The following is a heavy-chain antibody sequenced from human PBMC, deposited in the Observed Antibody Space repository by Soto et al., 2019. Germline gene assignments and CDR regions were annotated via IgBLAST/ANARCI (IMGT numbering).Heavy chain of an antibody. CDR2: IYSNGDT. D-gene: IGHD6-6*01. CDR3: ARRGGSSSGYYYYAMDV. V-gene: IGHV4-31*03. J-gene: IGHJ6*02. CDR1: TGSINSGGYY. Sequence: SHSCPVATGSINSGGYYWSWTRQHPGKGLEWIGYIYSNGDTYYNPSLKSRVTISVDTSKNQFSLNLTSVTAADTAVYYCARRGGSSSGYYYYAMDVWGQGNTVTVS.